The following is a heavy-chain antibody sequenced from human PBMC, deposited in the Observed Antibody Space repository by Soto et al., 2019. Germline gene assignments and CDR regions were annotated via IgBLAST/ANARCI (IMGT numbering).Heavy chain of an antibody. CDR2: TYYRSKWYN. J-gene: IGHJ6*03. V-gene: IGHV6-1*01. D-gene: IGHD2-2*01. CDR3: AREVVVVPAVPYYYYSYMDV. Sequence: SQSLSLTCAISGDSVSSNSAAWNWIRQSPSRGLEWLGRTYYRSKWYNDYAVSVKSRITINPDTSKNQFSLQLNSVTPEDTAVYYCAREVVVVPAVPYYYYSYMDVWGKGTTVNVSS. CDR1: GDSVSSNSAA.